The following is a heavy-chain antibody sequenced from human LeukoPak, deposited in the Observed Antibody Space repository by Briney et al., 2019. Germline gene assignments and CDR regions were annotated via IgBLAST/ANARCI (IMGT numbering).Heavy chain of an antibody. Sequence: ASVKVSCTASGYTFTSYDINWVRQATGQGLEWMGWMNPNSGNTGYAQKFQGRVTMTRNTSISTAYMELSSLRSEDTAVYYCARDTAAATYNWFDPWGQGTLVTVSS. V-gene: IGHV1-8*01. D-gene: IGHD6-13*01. CDR1: GYTFTSYD. CDR2: MNPNSGNT. CDR3: ARDTAAATYNWFDP. J-gene: IGHJ5*02.